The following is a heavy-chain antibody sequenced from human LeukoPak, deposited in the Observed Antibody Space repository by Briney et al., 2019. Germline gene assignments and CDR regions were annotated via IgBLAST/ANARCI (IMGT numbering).Heavy chain of an antibody. D-gene: IGHD5-18*01. Sequence: PGGSLRLSCAASGFTFFSYWMSWVRQAPGKGLEWVANIKKDGSETYYVDSVRGRFTISRDNAKKSLYLQMNSLGAEDTAVYYCARHLSGVTGYTYGRGIDYWGQGTLVTVSS. J-gene: IGHJ4*02. CDR3: ARHLSGVTGYTYGRGIDY. CDR1: GFTFFSYW. V-gene: IGHV3-7*01. CDR2: IKKDGSET.